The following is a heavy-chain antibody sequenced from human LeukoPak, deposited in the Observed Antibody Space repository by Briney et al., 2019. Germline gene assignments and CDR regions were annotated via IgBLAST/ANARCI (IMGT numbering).Heavy chain of an antibody. CDR3: ARHPRCSSTSCDFWRFDY. J-gene: IGHJ4*02. CDR2: IYYSGST. Sequence: SETLSLTRTVSGGSISSSSYYWGWIRQPPGKGLEWIGSIYYSGSTYYNPSLKSRVTISVDTSKNQFSLKLSSVTAADTAAYYCARHPRCSSTSCDFWRFDYWGQGTLVTVSS. V-gene: IGHV4-39*01. D-gene: IGHD2-2*01. CDR1: GGSISSSSYY.